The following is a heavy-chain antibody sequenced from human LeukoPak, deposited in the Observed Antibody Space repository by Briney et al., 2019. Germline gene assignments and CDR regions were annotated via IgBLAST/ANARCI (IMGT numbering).Heavy chain of an antibody. D-gene: IGHD4-11*01. CDR2: IYYSGST. Sequence: SETLSLTCTVSSGSISSSSYYWGWIRQPPGKGLEWIGSIYYSGSTYYNPSLKSRVTISVDTSKNQFSLKLSSVTAADTAVYYCARHLQYYFDYWGQGTLVTVSS. J-gene: IGHJ4*02. V-gene: IGHV4-39*01. CDR3: ARHLQYYFDY. CDR1: SGSISSSSYY.